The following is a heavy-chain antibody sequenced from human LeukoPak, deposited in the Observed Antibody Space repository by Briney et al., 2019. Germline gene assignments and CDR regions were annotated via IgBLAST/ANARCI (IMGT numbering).Heavy chain of an antibody. Sequence: GGSLRLSCAASEFTFSSYAMTWVRQAPGKGLEWVSSISGSGDYTYYRDSVKGRFTMSRDNSKNTVYLNMNSLRAEDTAVYYCAKDGQPSTRSLLCTNGICYQDYWGQGTLVTVSS. CDR1: EFTFSSYA. CDR2: ISGSGDYT. CDR3: AKDGQPSTRSLLCTNGICYQDY. V-gene: IGHV3-23*01. D-gene: IGHD2-8*01. J-gene: IGHJ4*02.